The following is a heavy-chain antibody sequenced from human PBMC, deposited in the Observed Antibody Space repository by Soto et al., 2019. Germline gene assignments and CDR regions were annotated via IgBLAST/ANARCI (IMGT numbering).Heavy chain of an antibody. CDR3: ARGVYLSLVRTGWFVP. CDR2: IYYSGST. CDR1: GGSISSGGYY. J-gene: IGHJ5*02. V-gene: IGHV4-31*03. D-gene: IGHD3-10*01. Sequence: SETLSLTCTVSGGSISSGGYYWSWIRQHPGKGLEWIGYIYYSGSTYYNPSLKSRVTISVDTSKNQFSLKLSSVTAADTAVYYCARGVYLSLVRTGWFVPWGQGTLVTVS.